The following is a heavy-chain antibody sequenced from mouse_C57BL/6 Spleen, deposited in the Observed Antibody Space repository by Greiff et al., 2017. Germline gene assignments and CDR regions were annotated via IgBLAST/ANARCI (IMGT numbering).Heavy chain of an antibody. CDR1: GFTFSSYG. V-gene: IGHV5-6*02. D-gene: IGHD1-1*01. CDR2: ISSGGSYP. Sequence: DVKLVESGGDLVKPGGSLKLSCAASGFTFSSYGMSWVRQTPDKRLEWVATISSGGSYPYYPDSVKGRFTISRDNAKNTLYLQMSSLKSEDTAMYYCASPSDYYGSSDWAMDYWGQGTSVTVSS. CDR3: ASPSDYYGSSDWAMDY. J-gene: IGHJ4*01.